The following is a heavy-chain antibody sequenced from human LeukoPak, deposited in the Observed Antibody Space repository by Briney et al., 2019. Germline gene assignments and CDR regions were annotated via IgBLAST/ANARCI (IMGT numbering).Heavy chain of an antibody. CDR1: GYTLTELT. Sequence: GASVKVSCKISGYTLTELTIHWVRQGPGKGLEWMCGFDVEEGEAIYAQMFQGRITMTEDTSTDTAYMELSSLRSEDTAVYYCATDGRHCSSPRCLYVYYGVDVWGQGTPVTVSS. CDR3: ATDGRHCSSPRCLYVYYGVDV. CDR2: FDVEEGEA. D-gene: IGHD2-2*01. V-gene: IGHV1-24*01. J-gene: IGHJ6*02.